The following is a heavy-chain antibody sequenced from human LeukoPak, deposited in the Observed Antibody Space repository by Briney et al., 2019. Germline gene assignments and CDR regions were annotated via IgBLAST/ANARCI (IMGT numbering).Heavy chain of an antibody. V-gene: IGHV4-59*08. CDR2: IYYNGIT. Sequence: RTSETLSLTCTVFGGSIGTFYWSWIRQPPGKGLEWIGYIYYNGITNYNPSLKSRVTISVDTSKNQFSLKLSSVTAADTAVYYCARHPVGPGGLDVWGQGTTVTVSS. CDR1: GGSIGTFY. J-gene: IGHJ6*02. CDR3: ARHPVGPGGLDV.